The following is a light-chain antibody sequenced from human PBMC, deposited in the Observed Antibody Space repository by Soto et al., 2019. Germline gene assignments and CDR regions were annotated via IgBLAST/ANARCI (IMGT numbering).Light chain of an antibody. Sequence: EIVLTQSPATLSLSPGERATLSCRASQSVSSYLAWYQQKPGQAPSLLIYDASNRATDIPARFSGSGSGTDFTLDICSLEPEDFAVYSGKQRSNWPPLFGQGNKLEIK. CDR2: DAS. CDR3: KQRSNWPPL. CDR1: QSVSSY. J-gene: IGKJ2*01. V-gene: IGKV3-11*01.